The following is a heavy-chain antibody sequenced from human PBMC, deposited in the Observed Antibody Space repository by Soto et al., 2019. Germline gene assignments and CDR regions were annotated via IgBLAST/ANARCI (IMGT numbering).Heavy chain of an antibody. CDR1: GGSFSGYY. J-gene: IGHJ4*02. CDR2: INHSGST. V-gene: IGHV4-34*01. CDR3: ARNAGLRSDY. D-gene: IGHD3-16*01. Sequence: ASETLSLTCAVYGGSFSGYYWSWIRQPPGKGLEWIGEINHSGSTNYNPSLKSRVTISVDTSKNQFSLKLSSVTAADTAVYYCARNAGLRSDYWGQGTLVTVSS.